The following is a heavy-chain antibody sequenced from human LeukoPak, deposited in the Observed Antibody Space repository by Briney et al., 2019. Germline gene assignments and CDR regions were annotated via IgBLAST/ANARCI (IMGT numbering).Heavy chain of an antibody. CDR2: INPSGGST. V-gene: IGHV1-46*01. Sequence: ASVKVSCKASGYTFTSYYMHWVRQAPGQGLEWMGIINPSGGSTSYAQKFQSRVTMTRDTSTSTVYMELSSLRSEDTAVYYCARVVPGLPSDYWGQGTLVTVSS. CDR1: GYTFTSYY. D-gene: IGHD2-2*01. J-gene: IGHJ4*02. CDR3: ARVVPGLPSDY.